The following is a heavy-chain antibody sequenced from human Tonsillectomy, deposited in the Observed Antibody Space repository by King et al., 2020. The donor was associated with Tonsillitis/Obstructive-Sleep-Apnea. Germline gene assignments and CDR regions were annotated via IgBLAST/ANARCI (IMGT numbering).Heavy chain of an antibody. V-gene: IGHV3-15*01. CDR3: NFESWFDP. Sequence: VQLVESGGGLVRPGGSLRLSCEASGLIFSDAWMSWARQAPGKGLEWVGRIKSRDDGGTADYVAPVQGRFTISRDDSKNTLYLQMNSLKTEDTGVYYCNFESWFDPWGQGTLVTVSS. J-gene: IGHJ5*02. CDR2: IKSRDDGGTA. CDR1: GLIFSDAW.